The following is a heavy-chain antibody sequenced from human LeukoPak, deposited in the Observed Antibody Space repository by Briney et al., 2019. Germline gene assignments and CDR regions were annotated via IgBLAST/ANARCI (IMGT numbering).Heavy chain of an antibody. CDR2: INHSGST. D-gene: IGHD3-22*01. V-gene: IGHV4-34*01. J-gene: IGHJ6*02. CDR3: ARGLPTYYYDSSGYYYYYYGMDV. Sequence: ASETLSLTCAVYGGSFSGYYWSWIRQPPGKGLEWIGEINHSGSTNYNPSLKSRVTISVDTSKNQFSLKLSSVTAADTAVYYCARGLPTYYYDSSGYYYYYYGMDVWGQGTTVTASS. CDR1: GGSFSGYY.